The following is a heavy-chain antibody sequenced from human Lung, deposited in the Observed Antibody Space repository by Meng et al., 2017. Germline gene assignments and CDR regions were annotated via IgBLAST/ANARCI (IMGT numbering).Heavy chain of an antibody. CDR2: INPKSGDT. J-gene: IGHJ4*02. CDR1: GYISPDYY. Sequence: HVQRMSPGTEVKKPVAARKVTSKPAGYISPDYYIHWVRRAPGQGLEWMGRINPKSGDTHYAQKFQARVTMTGDTSISTAYMELSGLRSDDTAMYYCARDEDISAAGKLFGDYWGQGTLVTVPS. D-gene: IGHD6-25*01. V-gene: IGHV1-2*06. CDR3: ARDEDISAAGKLFGDY.